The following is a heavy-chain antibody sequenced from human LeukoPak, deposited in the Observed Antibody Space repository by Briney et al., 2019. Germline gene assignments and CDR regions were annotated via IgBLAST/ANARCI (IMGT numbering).Heavy chain of an antibody. J-gene: IGHJ3*02. V-gene: IGHV4-59*08. CDR2: IYYSGSS. Sequence: SETLSLTCAVYGGSFSGYYWSWIRQPPGRGLEWIGYIYYSGSSNYNPSLKSRVTMSVDASENQFSLKLSSVTAADTALYYCARRPRGWYAFDIWGLGTMVTVSS. D-gene: IGHD2-15*01. CDR1: GGSFSGYY. CDR3: ARRPRGWYAFDI.